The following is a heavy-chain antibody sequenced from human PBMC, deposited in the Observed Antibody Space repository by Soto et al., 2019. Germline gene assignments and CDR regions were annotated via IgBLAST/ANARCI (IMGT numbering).Heavy chain of an antibody. V-gene: IGHV3-43*01. CDR3: AKGIAGSGWYSLDY. CDR2: ISWDGDST. D-gene: IGHD6-19*01. CDR1: GFTFDDYT. Sequence: EVQLVESGGVVVQPGGSLRLSCAASGFTFDDYTMHWVRQAPGKGLEWVSLISWDGDSTYYADSVKGRFTISRDNSENSLYLQMNSLRTEDTAFYYCAKGIAGSGWYSLDYWGQGTLVTVSS. J-gene: IGHJ4*02.